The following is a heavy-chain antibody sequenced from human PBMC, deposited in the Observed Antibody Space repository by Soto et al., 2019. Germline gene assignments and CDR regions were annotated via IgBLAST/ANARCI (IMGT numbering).Heavy chain of an antibody. J-gene: IGHJ6*02. D-gene: IGHD3-9*01. Sequence: SETLSLTCTVSGGSISSGGYYWSWIRQHPGKGLEWIGYIYYSGSTYYNPSLKSRVTISVDTSKNQFSLKLSSVTAADTAVYYCARGASQGRIDWLLPNKYYYYYGMDVWGQGTTVTVSS. V-gene: IGHV4-31*03. CDR3: ARGASQGRIDWLLPNKYYYYYGMDV. CDR2: IYYSGST. CDR1: GGSISSGGYY.